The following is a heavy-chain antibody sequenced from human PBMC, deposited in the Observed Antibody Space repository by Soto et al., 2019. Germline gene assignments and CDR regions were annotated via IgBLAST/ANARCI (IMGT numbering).Heavy chain of an antibody. D-gene: IGHD5-12*01. J-gene: IGHJ4*02. CDR2: ISDSGGST. Sequence: GGSLRLSCAASGFTFSSYAMSWVRQAPGKGLEWVSAISDSGGSTYYADSVKGRLTISRDNSKNTLYLQMNSLRAEDTAVYYGAKVIERWLQLDYCDYWGQGTLVTVSS. CDR3: AKVIERWLQLDYCDY. V-gene: IGHV3-23*01. CDR1: GFTFSSYA.